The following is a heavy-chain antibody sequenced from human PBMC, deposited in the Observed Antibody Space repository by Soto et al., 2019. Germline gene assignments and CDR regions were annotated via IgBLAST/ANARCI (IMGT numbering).Heavy chain of an antibody. V-gene: IGHV2-26*01. Sequence: QVTLKESGPVLVKPTETLTLTCTVSGCSLSNARMGVSWIRQPPGKALEWLAHIFSNDEKSYSTSLKSRLTISKDTSKSQVVLTMTNMDPVDTATYYCARGNDSSSQLGWFDPWGQGTLVTVSS. CDR2: IFSNDEK. D-gene: IGHD6-13*01. CDR3: ARGNDSSSQLGWFDP. CDR1: GCSLSNARMG. J-gene: IGHJ5*02.